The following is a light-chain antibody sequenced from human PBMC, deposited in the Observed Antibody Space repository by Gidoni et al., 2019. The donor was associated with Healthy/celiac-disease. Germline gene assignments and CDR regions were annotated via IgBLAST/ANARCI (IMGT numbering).Light chain of an antibody. Sequence: DIQLTQSPSFLSASVGDRVSITCRASQGISRYLAWYQQKPGKAPKLLIYAASTLQSGVPSRFSGSGSGTEFTLTISSLQPEDFATYYGRQRNSYPPWTFGQGTKVEIK. CDR3: RQRNSYPPWT. CDR2: AAS. CDR1: QGISRY. J-gene: IGKJ1*01. V-gene: IGKV1-9*01.